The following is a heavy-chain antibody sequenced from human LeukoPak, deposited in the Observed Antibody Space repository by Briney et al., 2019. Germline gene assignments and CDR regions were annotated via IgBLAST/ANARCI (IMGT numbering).Heavy chain of an antibody. D-gene: IGHD2-15*01. Sequence: ASVKVSCKASGYTFTSYDINWVRQATGQGLDWMGWMNPNSGNTGYAQKFQGRVTITADESTSNAYMEQSSLRSEATAVYYCARGRGVDSDIVVVVAAYDYWGQGTLVTVSS. CDR1: GYTFTSYD. V-gene: IGHV1-8*01. J-gene: IGHJ4*02. CDR3: ARGRGVDSDIVVVVAAYDY. CDR2: MNPNSGNT.